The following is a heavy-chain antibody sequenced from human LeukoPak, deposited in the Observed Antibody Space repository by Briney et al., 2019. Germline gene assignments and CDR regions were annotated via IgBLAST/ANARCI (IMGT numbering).Heavy chain of an antibody. CDR1: GGSISSYY. Sequence: PSETLSLTCTVSGGSISSYYWSWIRQPAGKGLEWIGRIYTSGSTNYNPSLKSRVTMSVDTSTYQFSLKLSSATAAATAVDFCASATGFCSSTSCYTGAFDIWGQGTMVTVSS. V-gene: IGHV4-4*07. J-gene: IGHJ3*02. CDR2: IYTSGST. D-gene: IGHD2-2*02. CDR3: ASATGFCSSTSCYTGAFDI.